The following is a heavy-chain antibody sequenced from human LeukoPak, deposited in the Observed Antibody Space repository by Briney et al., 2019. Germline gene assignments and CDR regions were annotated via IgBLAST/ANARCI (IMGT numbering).Heavy chain of an antibody. CDR2: IYYSGST. CDR1: GGSISSGDYY. V-gene: IGHV4-30-4*01. Sequence: SETLSLTCTVSGGSISSGDYYWSWIRQPPGKGLEWIGYIYYSGSTYYNPSLKSRVTISVDTSKNQFSLKLSSVTAADTAVYYCARSRHYYGSGSYYKVDAFDIWGQGTIVTVSS. CDR3: ARSRHYYGSGSYYKVDAFDI. D-gene: IGHD3-10*01. J-gene: IGHJ3*02.